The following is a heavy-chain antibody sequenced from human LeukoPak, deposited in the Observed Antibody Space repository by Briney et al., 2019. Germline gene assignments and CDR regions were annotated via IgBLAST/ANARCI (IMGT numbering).Heavy chain of an antibody. CDR3: AKDEQQQLALYYFDS. V-gene: IGHV3-23*01. CDR1: GFTFSSYA. D-gene: IGHD6-13*01. J-gene: IGHJ4*02. Sequence: GGSLRLSCAASGFTFSSYAMSWVRQAPGKGLEWVSGICGSGGSKYYADSVKGRFTLSRDNSKNTLYLQMHSLRAEDTAVYSCAKDEQQQLALYYFDSWGQGTLVTVSS. CDR2: ICGSGGSK.